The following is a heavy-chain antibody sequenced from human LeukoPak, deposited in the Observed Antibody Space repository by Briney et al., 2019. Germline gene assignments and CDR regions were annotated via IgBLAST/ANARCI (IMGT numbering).Heavy chain of an antibody. CDR1: GYTFTGYY. J-gene: IGHJ6*02. Sequence: ASVKVSCKASGYTFTGYYMHWVRQAPGQGLEWMGWINPNSGGTNYAQKLQGRVTMTRDTSISTAYMELSRLRSDDTAVYYCASLPYGSGTTPTFMDVWGQGTTVTVSS. CDR2: INPNSGGT. D-gene: IGHD3-10*01. V-gene: IGHV1-2*02. CDR3: ASLPYGSGTTPTFMDV.